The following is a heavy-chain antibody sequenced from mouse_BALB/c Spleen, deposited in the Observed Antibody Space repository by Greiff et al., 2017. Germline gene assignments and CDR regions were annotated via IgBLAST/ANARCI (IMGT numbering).Heavy chain of an antibody. CDR3: ARGGYDGYYVDY. Sequence: QVQLQQPGAELVRPGASVKLSCKASGYSFTSYWMNWVKQRPGQGLEWIGIIHPSDSETRLNQKFKDKATLTVDKSSSTAYMQLSSPTSEDSAVYYCARGGYDGYYVDYWGQGTTRTVSS. D-gene: IGHD2-3*01. CDR2: IHPSDSET. V-gene: IGHV1-61*01. J-gene: IGHJ2*01. CDR1: GYSFTSYW.